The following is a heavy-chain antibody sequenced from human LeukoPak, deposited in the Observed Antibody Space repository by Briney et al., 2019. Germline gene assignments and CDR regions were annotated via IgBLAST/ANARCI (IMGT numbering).Heavy chain of an antibody. D-gene: IGHD2-21*02. Sequence: GGSLRLSCAASGFTVSSNYMSWVRQAPGKGLEWVSSISSSSSYIYYADSVKGRFTISRDNAKNSLYLQMNSLRAEDTALYYCAKDSLEVVTAIGPHFDYWGQGTLVTVSS. CDR1: GFTVSSNY. CDR3: AKDSLEVVTAIGPHFDY. J-gene: IGHJ4*02. CDR2: ISSSSSYI. V-gene: IGHV3-21*04.